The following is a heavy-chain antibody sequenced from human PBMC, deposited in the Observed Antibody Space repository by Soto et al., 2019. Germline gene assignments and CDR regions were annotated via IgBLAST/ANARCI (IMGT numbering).Heavy chain of an antibody. J-gene: IGHJ4*02. CDR3: ARAKSCTAGSCYDLDY. D-gene: IGHD2-15*01. V-gene: IGHV1-18*01. CDR2: ISAYNGNT. Sequence: GASVKVSCKASGYTFTSYGISWVRQAPGQGLEWMGWISAYNGNTNYAQKLQGRVTMTTDTSTSTAYMELRSLRSDDTAVYYCARAKSCTAGSCYDLDYWGQGTLVTVSS. CDR1: GYTFTSYG.